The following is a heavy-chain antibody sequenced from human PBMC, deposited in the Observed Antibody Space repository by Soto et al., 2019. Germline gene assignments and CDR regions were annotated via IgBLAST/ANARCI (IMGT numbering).Heavy chain of an antibody. V-gene: IGHV1-69*13. CDR1: GGSFMSQA. J-gene: IGHJ6*02. CDR2: IIPFSGTV. D-gene: IGHD3-10*01. CDR3: ARGSYDSYAGFFGMDV. Sequence: GASVKVSCKTSGGSFMSQAISWVRQAPGRGPEWMGGIIPFSGTVTYTQGFQGRLTLTADEPTKTAYMELSSLRSEDTAVYYCARGSYDSYAGFFGMDVWGQGTKVTVSS.